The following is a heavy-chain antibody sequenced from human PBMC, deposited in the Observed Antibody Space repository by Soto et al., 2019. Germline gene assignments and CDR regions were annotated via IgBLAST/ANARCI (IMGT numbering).Heavy chain of an antibody. V-gene: IGHV4-34*01. CDR2: INHSGNT. D-gene: IGHD6-6*01. J-gene: IGHJ4*02. CDR1: GGSFSGYY. CDR3: ARGGEYSTSFDY. Sequence: SSETLSLTCAVYGGSFSGYYWSWIRQSPGKGLEWIGEINHSGNTNYSPSLKSRVTISVDTSKNQFSLNLSSVTAADTAVYYCARGGEYSTSFDYWGQGTLVTVSS.